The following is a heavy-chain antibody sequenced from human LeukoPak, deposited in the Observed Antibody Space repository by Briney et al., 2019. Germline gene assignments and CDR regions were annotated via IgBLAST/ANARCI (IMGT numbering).Heavy chain of an antibody. J-gene: IGHJ3*02. D-gene: IGHD3-22*01. V-gene: IGHV3-7*03. CDR1: GFTFSFYW. CDR3: ARDSPFIGYYYDSSGYSPWAFDI. CDR2: MNQGGSAI. Sequence: PGGSLRLSCAVSGFTFSFYWMTWVRQAPGKGLEWVANMNQGGSAIYYVGSVKGRFTISRDNAKNSLYLQMTSLRADDTAVYYCARDSPFIGYYYDSSGYSPWAFDIWGQGTMVTVSS.